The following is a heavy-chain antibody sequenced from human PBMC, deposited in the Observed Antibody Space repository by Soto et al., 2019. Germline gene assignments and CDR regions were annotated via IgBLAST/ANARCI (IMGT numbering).Heavy chain of an antibody. Sequence: QVQLVESGGGVVQPGQSLRLSCAASGFTFNSYAMHWVRQAPGKGLEWVAVISFDGTDPYYVDSVNGRFTIARDNSKNTLYLEMVSLRAEDTAVHYCAKDRVSTPQHCYFMYVWGRRSTVTVS. CDR2: ISFDGTDP. CDR1: GFTFNSYA. J-gene: IGHJ6*03. V-gene: IGHV3-30*18. CDR3: AKDRVSTPQHCYFMYV. D-gene: IGHD6-13*01.